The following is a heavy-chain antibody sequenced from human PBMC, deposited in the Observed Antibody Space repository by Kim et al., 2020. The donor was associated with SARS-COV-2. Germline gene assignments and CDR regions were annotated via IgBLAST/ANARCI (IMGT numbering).Heavy chain of an antibody. CDR2: ISGSGGST. V-gene: IGHV3-23*01. CDR1: GFTFSSYA. D-gene: IGHD1-26*01. CDR3: ARDGGGSYFWDY. J-gene: IGHJ4*02. Sequence: GGSLRLSCAASGFTFSSYAMSWVRQAPGKGLEWVSAISGSGGSTYYADSVKGRFTISRDNSKNTLYLQMNSLRAEDTAVYYCARDGGGSYFWDYWGQGTLVTVSS.